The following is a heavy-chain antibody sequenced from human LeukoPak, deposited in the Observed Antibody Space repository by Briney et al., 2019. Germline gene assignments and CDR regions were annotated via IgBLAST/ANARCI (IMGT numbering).Heavy chain of an antibody. CDR2: ISKDGSTS. CDR1: GFTFSNHW. Sequence: GGSLRLSCAASGFTFSNHWMHWVRQAPGKGLVWVSVISKDGSTSIYADSVRGRLTISRDNAKNTLYLQMNSLRVEDTSVYYCARDYYMGIVDQWGQGTRVTVSS. D-gene: IGHD3-22*01. V-gene: IGHV3-74*01. CDR3: ARDYYMGIVDQ. J-gene: IGHJ5*02.